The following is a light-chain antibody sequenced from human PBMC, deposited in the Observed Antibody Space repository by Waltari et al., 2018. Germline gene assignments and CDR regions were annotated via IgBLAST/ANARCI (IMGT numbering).Light chain of an antibody. CDR1: QGISSY. CDR2: AAS. CDR3: QKLNAYPLT. J-gene: IGKJ3*01. Sequence: DIQLTQSPSFLSASVGDRVTMTCRASQGISSYLAWYQQKPGKAPKLLVYAASTLQSGVPSRFSGSGSGTEFTLTISSLQPEYFATYYCQKLNAYPLTFGPGTKVDFK. V-gene: IGKV1-9*01.